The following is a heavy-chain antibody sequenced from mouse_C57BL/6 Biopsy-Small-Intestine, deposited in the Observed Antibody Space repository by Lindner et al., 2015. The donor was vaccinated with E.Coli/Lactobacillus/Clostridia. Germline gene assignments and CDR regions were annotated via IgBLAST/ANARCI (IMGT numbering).Heavy chain of an antibody. CDR3: ASYGNFDY. J-gene: IGHJ3*01. D-gene: IGHD2-1*01. CDR1: GYAFSDSW. V-gene: IGHV1-82*01. Sequence: VQLQESGPELVKPGASVKISCKASGYAFSDSWMNWVKQRPGKGLEWIGRIYPGDGDTTYNGEFKGKATLTADKSSSTAYMQLSSLTSEDSAVYFCASYGNFDYWGQGTLVTVSA. CDR2: IYPGDGDT.